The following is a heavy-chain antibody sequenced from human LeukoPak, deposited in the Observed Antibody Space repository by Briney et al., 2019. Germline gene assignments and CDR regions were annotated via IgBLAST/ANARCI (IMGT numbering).Heavy chain of an antibody. Sequence: SQTLSLTCAISGDSVFSNSAAWNWIRQSPSRGLEWLGRTYYRSKWYNDYAVSVKSRITINPDTSKNQLSLQLNSVTPEGTAVYYCARDLGDIVATITLTYYYYGMDVWGQGTTVTVSS. J-gene: IGHJ6*02. CDR3: ARDLGDIVATITLTYYYYGMDV. D-gene: IGHD5-12*01. V-gene: IGHV6-1*01. CDR1: GDSVFSNSAA. CDR2: TYYRSKWYN.